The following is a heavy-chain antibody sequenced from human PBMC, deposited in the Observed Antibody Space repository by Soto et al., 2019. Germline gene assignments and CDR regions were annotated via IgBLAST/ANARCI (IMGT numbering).Heavy chain of an antibody. D-gene: IGHD6-13*01. V-gene: IGHV4-38-2*01. CDR3: ARTGASSSWYQLYYYYGMDV. CDR2: IYHSGST. CDR1: GYSISSGYY. J-gene: IGHJ6*02. Sequence: PSEALSLPCAASGYSISSGYYWGWIRQPPGKGLEWIGSIYHSGSTYYDPSLKSRVTISVDTSKNQFSLKLSSVTAADTAVYYCARTGASSSWYQLYYYYGMDVWGQGTTVTVSS.